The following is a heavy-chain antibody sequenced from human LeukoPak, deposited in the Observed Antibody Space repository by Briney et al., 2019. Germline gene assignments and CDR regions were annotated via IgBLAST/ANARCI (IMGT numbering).Heavy chain of an antibody. CDR1: GFPFSKAW. CDR3: ARDKSGDYYFDS. Sequence: GGSLRLSCVVFGSGFPFSKAWMSWVRQAPGKGLEWVSSISSSTNYIYYADSVKGRFTISRDNAKNSLYLQMNSLRAEDTAVYYCARDKSGDYYFDSWGQGTLVTVSS. J-gene: IGHJ4*02. D-gene: IGHD7-27*01. CDR2: ISSSTNYI. V-gene: IGHV3-21*01.